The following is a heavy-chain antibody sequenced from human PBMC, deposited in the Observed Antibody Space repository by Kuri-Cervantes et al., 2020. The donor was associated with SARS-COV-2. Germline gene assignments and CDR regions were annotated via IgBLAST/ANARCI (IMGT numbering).Heavy chain of an antibody. V-gene: IGHV4-34*01. Sequence: SETLSLTCAVYGGSFSGYYWSWIRQPPGKGLEWIGEINHSGRTKYNPSLKSRVTVSVDTSKNQFSLKLSSVTATDTAVYYCARVTDYYGSGSYTEGWFDPWGQGTLVTVSS. J-gene: IGHJ5*02. CDR3: ARVTDYYGSGSYTEGWFDP. D-gene: IGHD3-10*01. CDR2: INHSGRT. CDR1: GGSFSGYY.